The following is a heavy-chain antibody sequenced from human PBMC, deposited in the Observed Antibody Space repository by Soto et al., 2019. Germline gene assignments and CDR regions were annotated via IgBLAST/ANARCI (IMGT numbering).Heavy chain of an antibody. Sequence: GGFLILSCAASWFTFVSYGMHWIHRSPGKGLECVAVISYDGINKYYADSVKGRFTISRDNSKNTLYLQMNSLRAEDTAVYYCAKEGIAAAYQNWFDPWGQGTLVTVSS. V-gene: IGHV3-30*18. CDR1: WFTFVSYG. CDR2: ISYDGINK. J-gene: IGHJ5*02. D-gene: IGHD6-13*01. CDR3: AKEGIAAAYQNWFDP.